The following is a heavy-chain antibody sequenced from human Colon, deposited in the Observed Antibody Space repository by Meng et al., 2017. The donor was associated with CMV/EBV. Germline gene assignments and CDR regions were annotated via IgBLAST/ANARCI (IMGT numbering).Heavy chain of an antibody. CDR3: ARDDPGDPLDF. D-gene: IGHD3-16*01. CDR1: GYTFRSYA. Sequence: QIQLVQSAPEVKKPGASVKVACRASGYTFRSYAISWVRQAPGQGLEWMGYIRGHNGDTSYAQKDQGRLTLTTDAARNTAYIELTSLTYDDTAVYYCARDDPGDPLDFWGQGTLVTVSS. V-gene: IGHV1-18*01. J-gene: IGHJ4*02. CDR2: IRGHNGDT.